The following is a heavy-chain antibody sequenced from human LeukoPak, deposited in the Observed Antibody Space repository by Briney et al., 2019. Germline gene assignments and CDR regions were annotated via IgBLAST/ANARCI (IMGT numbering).Heavy chain of an antibody. CDR3: AREGYGSGSYYKALYYYYGMDV. Sequence: GGSLRLSCAASGFTFSSYWMSWVRQAPGKGLEWVANIKQDGSEKYYVDSVKGRFTISRDNAKNSLYLQMNSLRAEDTAVYYCAREGYGSGSYYKALYYYYGMDVWGQGTTVTVSS. J-gene: IGHJ6*02. CDR1: GFTFSSYW. D-gene: IGHD3-10*01. V-gene: IGHV3-7*01. CDR2: IKQDGSEK.